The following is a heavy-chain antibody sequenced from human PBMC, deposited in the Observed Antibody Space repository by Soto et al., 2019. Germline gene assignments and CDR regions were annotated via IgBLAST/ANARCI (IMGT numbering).Heavy chain of an antibody. Sequence: ASVKVSCKASGYAFTGYYMHWVRQASGQGLEWMGWINPNSGGTNYAQKFQGWVTMTRDTSISTAYMELSRLRSDDTAVYYCARDHGWEGMDVWGQGTTVTVSS. D-gene: IGHD3-16*01. CDR3: ARDHGWEGMDV. J-gene: IGHJ6*02. V-gene: IGHV1-2*04. CDR2: INPNSGGT. CDR1: GYAFTGYY.